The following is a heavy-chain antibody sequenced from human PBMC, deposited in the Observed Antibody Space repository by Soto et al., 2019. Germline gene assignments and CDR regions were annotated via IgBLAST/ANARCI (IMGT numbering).Heavy chain of an antibody. Sequence: EVQVVESGGGLVQPGGSLRLSCAASGFTFTSYWMTWVRQAPGRGLEWVANINKDGSEKSYVDSVKGRFTISRDNAKSSLYLQMNSLRADDTAVYYCVRESASSLWGKGTTVIVSS. J-gene: IGHJ6*04. D-gene: IGHD2-15*01. V-gene: IGHV3-7*01. CDR1: GFTFTSYW. CDR3: VRESASSL. CDR2: INKDGSEK.